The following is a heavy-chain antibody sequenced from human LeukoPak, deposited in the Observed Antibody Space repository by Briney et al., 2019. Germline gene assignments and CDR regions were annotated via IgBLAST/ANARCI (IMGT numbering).Heavy chain of an antibody. D-gene: IGHD3-10*01. CDR3: ARDAPPVLLWFGESVGYYMDV. CDR1: GYTFTGYY. J-gene: IGHJ6*03. CDR2: IIPIFGTA. Sequence: ASVKVSCKASGYTFTGYYMHWVRQAPGQGLEWMGGIIPIFGTANYAQKFQGRVTITADESTSTAYMELSSLRSEDTAVYYCARDAPPVLLWFGESVGYYMDVWGKGTTVTISS. V-gene: IGHV1-69*13.